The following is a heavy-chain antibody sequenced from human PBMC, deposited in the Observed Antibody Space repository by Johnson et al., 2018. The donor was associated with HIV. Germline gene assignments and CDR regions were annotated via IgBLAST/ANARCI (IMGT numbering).Heavy chain of an antibody. D-gene: IGHD3-10*01. V-gene: IGHV3-66*01. Sequence: VQLVESGGGLVQPGGSLRLSCASSGFTVSSNYMRWVRQAPGKGLEWVSVNYSGGSTYYTDSVQGRFTLSRDNSKNTVYLQMNSLRAEDTAVYYCALNSGSLGNAFDIWGQGTVVTVSS. CDR2: NYSGGST. CDR1: GFTVSSNY. J-gene: IGHJ3*02. CDR3: ALNSGSLGNAFDI.